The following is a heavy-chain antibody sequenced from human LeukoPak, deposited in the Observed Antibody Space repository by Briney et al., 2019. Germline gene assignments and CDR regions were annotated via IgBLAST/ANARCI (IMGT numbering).Heavy chain of an antibody. CDR1: GGSISSYY. V-gene: IGHV4-59*01. CDR3: ASAQLAARTQENYYYYGMDV. CDR2: IYYSGST. Sequence: SETLSLTCTASGGSISSYYWSWIRQPPGKGLEWIGYIYYSGSTNYNPSLKSRVTISVDTSKNQFSLKLSSVTAADTAVYYCASAQLAARTQENYYYYGMDVWGQGTTVTVSS. D-gene: IGHD6-6*01. J-gene: IGHJ6*02.